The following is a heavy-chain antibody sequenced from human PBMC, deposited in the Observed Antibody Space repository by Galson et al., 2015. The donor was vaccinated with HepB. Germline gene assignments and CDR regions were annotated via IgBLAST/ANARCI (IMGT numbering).Heavy chain of an antibody. CDR3: ARAVYYDFWNGFGP. D-gene: IGHD3-3*01. V-gene: IGHV4-34*01. CDR1: GGSFSTYY. CDR2: INHNGSP. J-gene: IGHJ5*02. Sequence: LTCGVYGGSFSTYYWSWIRQPPGKGLEWIGEINHNGSPHYQPSLKSRVSISIDTSKNRFSLKLSSVTAADTAVYYCARAVYYDFWNGFGPWGQGTLVTVSS.